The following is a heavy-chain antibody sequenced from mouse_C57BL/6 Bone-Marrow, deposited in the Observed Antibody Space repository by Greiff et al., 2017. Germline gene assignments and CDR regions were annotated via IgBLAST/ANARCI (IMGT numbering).Heavy chain of an antibody. Sequence: QVQLKQPGAELVRPGTSVKLSCKASGYTFTSYWMHWVKQRPGQGLEWIGVIDPSDSYTNYNQKFKGKATLTVDTSSSTAYMQLSSLTSEDSAVYYCAREYHPWFAYWGQGTLVTVSA. J-gene: IGHJ3*01. CDR2: IDPSDSYT. V-gene: IGHV1-59*01. D-gene: IGHD2-10*02. CDR3: AREYHPWFAY. CDR1: GYTFTSYW.